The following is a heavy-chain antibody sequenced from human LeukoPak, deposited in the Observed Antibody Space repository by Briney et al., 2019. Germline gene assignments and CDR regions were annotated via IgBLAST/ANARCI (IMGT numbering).Heavy chain of an antibody. CDR2: IHYTGKP. CDR3: ARFGVNYDMDV. D-gene: IGHD3-16*01. Sequence: SETLSLTCSVSGGSISGHYWTWIRQPPGKGLEWIGQIHYTGKPDYNPSLKSRITISVDTSKNQVSLQVSSVTAADSAIYYCARFGVNYDMDVWGHGTTVTVFS. CDR1: GGSISGHY. J-gene: IGHJ6*02. V-gene: IGHV4-59*11.